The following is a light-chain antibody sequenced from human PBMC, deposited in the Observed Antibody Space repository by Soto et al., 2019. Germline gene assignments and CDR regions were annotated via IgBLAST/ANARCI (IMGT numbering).Light chain of an antibody. CDR1: QSVAKNY. Sequence: EIVLTQSPGTLSLSPGERATLSCRASQSVAKNYLAWYQQEPGQAPRLLTYDASTRATGIPDRFSGSGSGTDFTLTISRLEPEDFAVYYCHQYASSPQTFGQGTKVEIK. J-gene: IGKJ1*01. CDR3: HQYASSPQT. V-gene: IGKV3-20*01. CDR2: DAS.